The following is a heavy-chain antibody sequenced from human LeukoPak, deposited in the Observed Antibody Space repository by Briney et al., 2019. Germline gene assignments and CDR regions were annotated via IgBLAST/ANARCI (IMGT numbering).Heavy chain of an antibody. CDR1: GFTFSVYS. Sequence: GGSLRLSCAASGFTFSVYSMNWVRQAPGKGLEWVSSISSSSSHIYYADSVRGRFSISRDNAKNSLYLQMNTLRAEDTAVYYCARDLYCGVDCYSFDYWGQGTLVTVSS. CDR2: ISSSSSHI. CDR3: ARDLYCGVDCYSFDY. D-gene: IGHD2-21*02. V-gene: IGHV3-21*01. J-gene: IGHJ4*02.